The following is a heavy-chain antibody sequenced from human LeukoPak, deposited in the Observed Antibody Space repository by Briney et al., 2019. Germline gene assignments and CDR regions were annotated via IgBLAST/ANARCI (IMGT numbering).Heavy chain of an antibody. Sequence: GGSLRLSCAASGFTFSSYAMSWVRQAPGKGLEWVSAISGSGGSTYYADSVKGRFTISRDNSKNTLYLQMNSLRGAETDVYYCAKDPTSIEGEKRFYDYWGQGTLVTVSS. J-gene: IGHJ4*02. D-gene: IGHD5-24*01. CDR3: AKDPTSIEGEKRFYDY. V-gene: IGHV3-23*01. CDR2: ISGSGGST. CDR1: GFTFSSYA.